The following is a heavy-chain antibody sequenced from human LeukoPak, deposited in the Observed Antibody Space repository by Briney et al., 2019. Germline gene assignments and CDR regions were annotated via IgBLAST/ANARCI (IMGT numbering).Heavy chain of an antibody. CDR2: IIPIFGIA. J-gene: IGHJ6*02. Sequence: SVKVSCKASGSTFSSYAISWVRQAPGQGLEWMGRIIPIFGIANYAQKFQGRVTITADKSTSTAYMELSSLRSEDTAVYYCARDSDTAMAQGVYYYYYGMDVWGQGTTVTVSS. CDR3: ARDSDTAMAQGVYYYYYGMDV. CDR1: GSTFSSYA. V-gene: IGHV1-69*04. D-gene: IGHD5-18*01.